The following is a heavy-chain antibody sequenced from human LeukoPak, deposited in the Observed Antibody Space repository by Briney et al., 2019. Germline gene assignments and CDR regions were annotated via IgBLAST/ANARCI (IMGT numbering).Heavy chain of an antibody. CDR3: AKDYLGASHTFDI. Sequence: PGRSLRLSCAASGFXFSTYGIHWVRQTPGKGLEWVAVISYDGTIKHYADPVKGRFTISRDNSKNTLYLQMSSLRGEDTAVYYCAKDYLGASHTFDIWGQGTMVTVSS. J-gene: IGHJ3*02. D-gene: IGHD1-26*01. CDR2: ISYDGTIK. CDR1: GFXFSTYG. V-gene: IGHV3-30*18.